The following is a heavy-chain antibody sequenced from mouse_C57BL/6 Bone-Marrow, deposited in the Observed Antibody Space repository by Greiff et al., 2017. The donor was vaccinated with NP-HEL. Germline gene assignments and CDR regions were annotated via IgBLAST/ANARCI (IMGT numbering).Heavy chain of an antibody. CDR2: GQGLEWFG. J-gene: IGHJ4*01. CDR1: YTFSRRVH. CDR3: LEDYAVYYCASAGRSGEYYALDY. Sequence: QVQLQQSGPELARPWASVKISCQAFYTFSRRVHFAIRDTNYWMQWVKQRPGQGLEWFGAIYPGNGDTSYNQKFKGKATLTAHTYATTAHAQLSSMRLEDYAVYYCASAGRSGEYYALDYWGQGTPGTVSS. V-gene: IGHV1-87*01. D-gene: IGHD1-1*01.